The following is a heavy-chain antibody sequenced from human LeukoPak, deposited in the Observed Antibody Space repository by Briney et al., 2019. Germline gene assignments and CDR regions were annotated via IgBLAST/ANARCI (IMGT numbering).Heavy chain of an antibody. CDR1: GYSISSGYY. V-gene: IGHV4-38-2*02. Sequence: SETLSLTCTVSGYSISSGYYWGWIRQPPGKGLEWIGSIYHSGSTYYNPSLKSRVTISVDTSKNQFSLKLSSVTAADTAVYYCARVPAGGSGSYYFDYWGQGTLVTVSS. CDR2: IYHSGST. J-gene: IGHJ4*02. D-gene: IGHD3-10*01. CDR3: ARVPAGGSGSYYFDY.